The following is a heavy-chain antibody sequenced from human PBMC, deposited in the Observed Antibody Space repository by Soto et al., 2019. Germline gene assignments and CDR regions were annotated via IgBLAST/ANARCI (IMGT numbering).Heavy chain of an antibody. Sequence: ASVKVSCKASGYTFAIYYMHWVRQAPGQGLEWMGVIDPSGGTRSYAQRFQDRVTMSGETSTSTVYMELSSLRSEDTAVYYCARDQGASIFGVVIDPNLDYWGQGTLVTVSS. J-gene: IGHJ4*02. V-gene: IGHV1-46*01. CDR3: ARDQGASIFGVVIDPNLDY. CDR1: GYTFAIYY. CDR2: IDPSGGTR. D-gene: IGHD3-3*01.